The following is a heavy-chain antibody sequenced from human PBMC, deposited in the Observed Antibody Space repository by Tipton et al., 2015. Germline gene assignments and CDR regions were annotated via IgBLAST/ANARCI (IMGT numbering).Heavy chain of an antibody. D-gene: IGHD3-9*01. CDR1: GGPISSTNW. V-gene: IGHV4-4*02. CDR3: ACQDYDSLTRDYQTVDY. CDR2: ISQSGNT. Sequence: TLSLTCAVSGGPISSTNWWTWVRQPPGKGLEWIGEISQSGNTNYAPSLKSRVTMSRDTSKNQFSLKLTSVTAAATAVYYCACQDYDSLTRDYQTVDYWGQGTLVTVSS. J-gene: IGHJ4*02.